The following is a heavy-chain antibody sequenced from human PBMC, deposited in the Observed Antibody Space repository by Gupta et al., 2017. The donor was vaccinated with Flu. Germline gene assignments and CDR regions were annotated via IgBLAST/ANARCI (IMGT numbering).Heavy chain of an antibody. V-gene: IGHV1-18*01. CDR1: GYTFATYG. Sequence: QVQLVQSGAEVGKPGASVTVSCKASGYTFATYGISWVRQAPGQGLEWVGWIAVYNGHTNYPQKFQGRVNMTADRSISTAYMELKNLRSDDTAVYYCARATAVAGTGNYWGQGTLVTVSS. CDR2: IAVYNGHT. J-gene: IGHJ4*02. D-gene: IGHD6-19*01. CDR3: ARATAVAGTGNY.